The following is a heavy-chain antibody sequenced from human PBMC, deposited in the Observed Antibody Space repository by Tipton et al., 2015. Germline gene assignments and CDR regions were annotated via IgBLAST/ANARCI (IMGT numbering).Heavy chain of an antibody. Sequence: QLVQSGGEVKKPGESLNISCKASGYRFSNHWIGWVRQMPGKGLEWMGIIYPGDSETRYSPSFQGQVTISADKSISTAYLQWSSLKASDTAMYYCARLRMDTAMIGPPDFFDYWGQGTLVTVSS. D-gene: IGHD5-18*01. CDR2: IYPGDSET. CDR3: ARLRMDTAMIGPPDFFDY. J-gene: IGHJ4*02. CDR1: GYRFSNHW. V-gene: IGHV5-51*01.